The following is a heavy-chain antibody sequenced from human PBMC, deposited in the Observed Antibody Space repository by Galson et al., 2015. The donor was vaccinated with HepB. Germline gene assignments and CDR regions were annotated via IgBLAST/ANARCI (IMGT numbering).Heavy chain of an antibody. J-gene: IGHJ5*02. CDR1: GYAFSSFG. CDR3: ARVCGTAVANTVWFDP. V-gene: IGHV1-18*01. CDR2: ISTYNGNT. D-gene: IGHD6-19*01. Sequence: SVKVSCKASGYAFSSFGITWVRQAPGQGLEWMGWISTYNGNTNYAQKFQGRVTVTTDTSTTTAYVELRNLRSDDTAVYYCARVCGTAVANTVWFDPWGQGTLVTVSS.